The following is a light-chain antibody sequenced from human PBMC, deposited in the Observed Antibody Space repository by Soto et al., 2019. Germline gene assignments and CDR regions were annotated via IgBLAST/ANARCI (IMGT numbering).Light chain of an antibody. V-gene: IGKV2-40*01. CDR2: KVS. J-gene: IGKJ4*01. CDR3: MQRKEFPLT. Sequence: DIVMTQTPLSLPVTPGESASISCRSSQSLLDRDDGNTYLDWYLQKPGQSPQLLIYKVSYRASGVPDRFSGRGSDIDFTLKISRVEAEDVGVYYCMQRKEFPLTFGGGTKVEI. CDR1: QSLLDRDDGNTY.